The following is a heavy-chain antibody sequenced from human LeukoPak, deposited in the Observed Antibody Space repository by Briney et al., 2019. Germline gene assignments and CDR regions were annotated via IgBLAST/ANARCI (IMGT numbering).Heavy chain of an antibody. CDR1: GGSISSSSYY. J-gene: IGHJ4*02. CDR2: IYYSGNT. V-gene: IGHV4-39*07. CDR3: ARLAMATISPSLDY. Sequence: PSETLSLTCTVSGGSISSSSYYWGWIRQPPGKGLEWIGSIYYSGNTYYNPSLKSRITISVDTSKNQFSLKLSSVTAADTAVYYCARLAMATISPSLDYWGQGTLVTVSS. D-gene: IGHD5-24*01.